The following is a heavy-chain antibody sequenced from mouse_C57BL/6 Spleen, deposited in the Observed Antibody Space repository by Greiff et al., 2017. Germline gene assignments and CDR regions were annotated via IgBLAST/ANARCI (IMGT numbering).Heavy chain of an antibody. CDR3: ARTPRTGDYDWYFDY. J-gene: IGHJ2*01. CDR2: IYPGNGDT. CDR1: GYTFTSYN. Sequence: VQLQQSGAELVRPGASVKMSCKASGYTFTSYNMHWVKQTPRQGLEWIGAIYPGNGDTSYNQKFKGKATLTVDKSSSTAYMQLSSLTSEDSAVYFCARTPRTGDYDWYFDYWGQGTTLTVSS. D-gene: IGHD2-4*01. V-gene: IGHV1-12*01.